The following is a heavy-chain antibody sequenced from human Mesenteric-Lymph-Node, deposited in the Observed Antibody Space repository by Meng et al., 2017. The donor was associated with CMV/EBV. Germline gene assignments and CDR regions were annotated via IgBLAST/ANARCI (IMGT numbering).Heavy chain of an antibody. V-gene: IGHV4-34*01. CDR1: GGALSGYD. CDR3: ARGLIPVRRSMDV. D-gene: IGHD3-16*01. CDR2: INQSGIT. Sequence: AVYGGALSGYDWSWVRQPPGKGLGWIGEINQSGITNYNPSLKSRVTISQDTSKSQFSLKVRSVTAADTAVYYCARGLIPVRRSMDVWGLGTTVTVSS. J-gene: IGHJ6*02.